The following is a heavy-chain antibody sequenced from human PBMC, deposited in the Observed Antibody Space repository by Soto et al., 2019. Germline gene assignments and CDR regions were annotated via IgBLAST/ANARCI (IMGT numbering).Heavy chain of an antibody. CDR2: ISSSSSTI. V-gene: IGHV3-48*01. CDR1: GFTFSSYS. CDR3: ATSTLGVVVPAAIAFDI. J-gene: IGHJ3*02. D-gene: IGHD2-2*01. Sequence: GGSLRLSCAASGFTFSSYSMNWVRQAPGKGLEWVSYISSSSSTIYYADSVKGRFTISRDNAKNSLYLQMNSLRAEDTAVYYCATSTLGVVVPAAIAFDIWGQGTMVTVSS.